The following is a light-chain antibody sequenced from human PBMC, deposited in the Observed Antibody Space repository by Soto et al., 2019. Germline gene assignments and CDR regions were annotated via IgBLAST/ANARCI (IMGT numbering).Light chain of an antibody. CDR1: QSISSSY. CDR3: QQYTDSRT. V-gene: IGKV3-20*01. CDR2: GVS. Sequence: EIVFTQSPGTLSLSPGERATLSCRASQSISSSYFAWYQQKPGQAPRLLVYGVSSRATDVPDRFSGSGSGTDFTLTISRLEPEDFAVYYCQQYTDSRTFGQGTKVDI. J-gene: IGKJ1*01.